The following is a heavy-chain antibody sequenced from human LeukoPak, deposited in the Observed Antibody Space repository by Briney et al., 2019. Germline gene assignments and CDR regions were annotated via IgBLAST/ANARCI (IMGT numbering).Heavy chain of an antibody. D-gene: IGHD1-26*01. CDR2: INTDGSST. J-gene: IGHJ5*02. CDR1: GFTFSSYW. V-gene: IGHV3-74*01. CDR3: ARSTGGSYYH. Sequence: PGGSLRLSCAASGFTFSSYWMHWVRQVPGKGLVWVSRINTDGSSTRYADSVKVRFTISRDNAKNTLYLQMNSLRAEDTAVYYCARSTGGSYYHWGQGTLVTVSS.